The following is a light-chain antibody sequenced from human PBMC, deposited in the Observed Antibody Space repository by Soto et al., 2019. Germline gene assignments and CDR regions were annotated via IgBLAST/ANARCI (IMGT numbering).Light chain of an antibody. J-gene: IGKJ1*01. V-gene: IGKV1-39*01. Sequence: DIQMTQSPSSLSASVGDRVTITCPASQSISSYLNWYQQKPGKAPKLLIYAASSLQSGVPSRFSGSGSGTDFTLTISSLQPEDFATYYCQQSYSTLPTFGQGTKVEIK. CDR3: QQSYSTLPT. CDR1: QSISSY. CDR2: AAS.